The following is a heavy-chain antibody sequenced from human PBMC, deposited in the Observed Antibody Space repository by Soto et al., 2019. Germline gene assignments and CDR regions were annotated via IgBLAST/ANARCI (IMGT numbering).Heavy chain of an antibody. CDR1: GGSVSSGSYY. V-gene: IGHV4-61*01. J-gene: IGHJ4*02. CDR2: IYYSGST. D-gene: IGHD3-22*01. CDR3: ARELSDYYDSSGYYSHFDY. Sequence: SETLSLTCTVSGGSVSSGSYYWSWIRQPPGKGLEWIGYIYYSGSTNYNPSLKSRVTISVDTSKNQFSLKLSSVTAADTAVYYCARELSDYYDSSGYYSHFDYWGQGTLVTVSS.